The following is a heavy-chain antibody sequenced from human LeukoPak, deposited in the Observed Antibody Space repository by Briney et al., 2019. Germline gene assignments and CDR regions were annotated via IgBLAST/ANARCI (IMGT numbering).Heavy chain of an antibody. J-gene: IGHJ6*02. CDR1: GFTFSSYA. D-gene: IGHD6-13*01. Sequence: PGRSLRLSCAASGFTFSSYAMHWVRQAPGKGLEWVAVISYDGSNKYYADSVKGRFTISRDNSKNTLYLQMNSLRAEDTAVYHCARDPTGSSSWYYYYGMDVWGQGTTVTASS. CDR2: ISYDGSNK. CDR3: ARDPTGSSSWYYYYGMDV. V-gene: IGHV3-30*04.